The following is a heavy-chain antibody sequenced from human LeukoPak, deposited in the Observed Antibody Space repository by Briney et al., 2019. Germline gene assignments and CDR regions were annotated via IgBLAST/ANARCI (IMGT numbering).Heavy chain of an antibody. J-gene: IGHJ4*02. CDR3: ARGGPLIDC. Sequence: GGSLRLSCAASGFXFNNYKMNWVRQAPGKGLEWVSYISIGGNTIYYADSVKGRFTISRDNAKISLALQMNSERAEDTGVYFCARGGPLIDCWGPVALVTVA. CDR1: GFXFNNYK. V-gene: IGHV3-48*03. CDR2: ISIGGNTI.